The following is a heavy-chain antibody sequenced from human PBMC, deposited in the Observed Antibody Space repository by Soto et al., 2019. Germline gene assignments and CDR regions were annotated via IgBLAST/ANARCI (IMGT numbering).Heavy chain of an antibody. J-gene: IGHJ4*02. CDR2: IVGSGTGT. V-gene: IGHV3-23*01. D-gene: IGHD3-10*01. Sequence: GGSLRLSCAASGFTFSTYTMNWVRQAPGKGLERVSAIVGSGTGTYYADSVKGRFTISRDNSKNTLYLQMSSLRAEDTAVYYCAKDSLVRGVSYFDYWGQGTLVTVSS. CDR1: GFTFSTYT. CDR3: AKDSLVRGVSYFDY.